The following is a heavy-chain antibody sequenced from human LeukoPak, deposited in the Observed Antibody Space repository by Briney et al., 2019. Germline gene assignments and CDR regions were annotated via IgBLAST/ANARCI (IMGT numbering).Heavy chain of an antibody. CDR3: ARGYDILTGYDY. CDR1: GFTFSSYS. V-gene: IGHV3-21*01. Sequence: GGSLRLSCAAPGFTFSSYSMNWVRQAPGKGLEWVSSISSSSSYIYYADSVEGRFTISRDNAKNSLYLQMNSLRAEDTAVYYCARGYDILTGYDYWGQGTLVTVSS. J-gene: IGHJ4*02. D-gene: IGHD3-9*01. CDR2: ISSSSSYI.